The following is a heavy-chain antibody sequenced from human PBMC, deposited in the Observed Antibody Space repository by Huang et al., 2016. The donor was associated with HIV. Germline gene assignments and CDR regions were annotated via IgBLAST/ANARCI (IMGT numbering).Heavy chain of an antibody. D-gene: IGHD6-6*01. V-gene: IGHV4-39*01. CDR3: ARHLGVLDYYYMDV. Sequence: QLQVQESGPGLVRPSETLSLTCTVSDGSTRSIRDYWGWIRQPPGKGPEWSGSIYYSGSAYYNPTFRSRVTVAVDTSRNQLSLKLSSVTAADTAVYYCARHLGVLDYYYMDVWGKGTTVIVSS. CDR1: DGSTRSIRDY. CDR2: IYYSGSA. J-gene: IGHJ6*03.